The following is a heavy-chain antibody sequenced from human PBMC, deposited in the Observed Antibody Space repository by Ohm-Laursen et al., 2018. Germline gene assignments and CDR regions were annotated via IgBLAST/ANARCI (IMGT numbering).Heavy chain of an antibody. V-gene: IGHV3-23*03. CDR1: GFTFSNYA. CDR3: AKDVVVVTATAFDY. Sequence: SLRLSCTAPGFTFSNYAMSWVRQAPGKGLEWVSVIYSGGSTYYADSVKGRFTISRDNSKNTLYLQMNSLRAEDTAVYYCAKDVVVVTATAFDYWGQGTLVTVSS. J-gene: IGHJ4*02. CDR2: IYSGGST. D-gene: IGHD2-21*02.